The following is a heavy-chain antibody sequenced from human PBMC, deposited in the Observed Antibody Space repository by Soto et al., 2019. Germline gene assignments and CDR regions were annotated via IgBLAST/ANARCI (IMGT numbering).Heavy chain of an antibody. D-gene: IGHD3-10*01. J-gene: IGHJ6*02. CDR3: ATRYLGTSNYYGSGRYGYYYGMDV. CDR2: FDPEDGET. CDR1: GYTLTELS. Sequence: ASVKVSCKVSGYTLTELSMHWVRQAPGKGLEWMGGFDPEDGETIYAQKFQGRVTMTEDTSTDTAYMELSSLRSEDTAVYYCATRYLGTSNYYGSGRYGYYYGMDVWGQGTTVTVSS. V-gene: IGHV1-24*01.